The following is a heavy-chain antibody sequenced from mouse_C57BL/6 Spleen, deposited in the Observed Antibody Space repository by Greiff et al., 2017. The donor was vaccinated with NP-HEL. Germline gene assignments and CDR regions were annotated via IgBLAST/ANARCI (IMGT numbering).Heavy chain of an antibody. V-gene: IGHV1-69*01. CDR3: ARGTTVVAYYFDY. CDR1: GYTFTSYW. J-gene: IGHJ2*01. CDR2: IDPSDSDT. D-gene: IGHD1-1*01. Sequence: QVQLQQPGAELVMPGASVKLSCKASGYTFTSYWMHWVKQRPGQGLEWIGEIDPSDSDTKYNKKLKGKSTLTVDKSSITAYMQLSSLTSEDSAVYYCARGTTVVAYYFDYWGQGTTLTVSS.